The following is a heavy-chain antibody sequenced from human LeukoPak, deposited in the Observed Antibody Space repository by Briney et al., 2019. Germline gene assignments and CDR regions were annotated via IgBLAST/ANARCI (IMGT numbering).Heavy chain of an antibody. J-gene: IGHJ4*02. CDR2: INPNSGGT. Sequence: ASVKVSCKASGYTFTGYYMHWVRQAPGQGLEWMGRINPNSGGTNYAQKFQGRVTLTGDTYISTAYMELSRLRSDDTAVYYCARGGDTAMALDYWGQGTLVTVSS. CDR3: ARGGDTAMALDY. CDR1: GYTFTGYY. D-gene: IGHD5-18*01. V-gene: IGHV1-2*06.